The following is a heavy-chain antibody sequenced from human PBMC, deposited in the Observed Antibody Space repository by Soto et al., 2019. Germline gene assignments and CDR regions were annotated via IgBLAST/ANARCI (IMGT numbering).Heavy chain of an antibody. CDR1: GFAFRSYS. J-gene: IGHJ5*02. Sequence: GSLRLSCAASGFAFRSYSMNWVRQAPGKGLEWVSYISISSRTIYYADSVKGRFTISRDDAKNSLYLQMNSLRDEDTSVYYCARDNGIAGSFDPWGQGTLVTVSS. CDR2: ISISSRTI. D-gene: IGHD6-13*01. CDR3: ARDNGIAGSFDP. V-gene: IGHV3-48*02.